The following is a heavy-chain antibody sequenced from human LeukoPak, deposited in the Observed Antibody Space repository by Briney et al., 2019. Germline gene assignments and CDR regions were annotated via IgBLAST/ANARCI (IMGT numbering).Heavy chain of an antibody. CDR3: VRSMSGRNDF. D-gene: IGHD3-3*01. Sequence: GGSLRLSCAGSGFIFSNYWVHWVRQAPGKELVWVARIDVVGTRTDYADSVRGRFTISRDNAKNTIYLQMNSLTADDTAVYYCVRSMSGRNDFWGQGTVVSVSS. CDR1: GFIFSNYW. CDR2: IDVVGTRT. V-gene: IGHV3-74*01. J-gene: IGHJ4*02.